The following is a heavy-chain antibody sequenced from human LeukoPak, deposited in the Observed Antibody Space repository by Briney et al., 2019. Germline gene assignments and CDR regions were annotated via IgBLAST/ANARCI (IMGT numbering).Heavy chain of an antibody. V-gene: IGHV5-10-1*01. Sequence: GESLKISCKGSGYSFTSYWISWVRPMPGKGLEWMGRIEPSDSYTNYSPSFQGHVTISADKSISTAYLQWSSLKASDTAMYYCARYGDYYDSSGYYPLGWYFDLWGRGTLVTVSS. CDR2: IEPSDSYT. CDR3: ARYGDYYDSSGYYPLGWYFDL. D-gene: IGHD3-22*01. J-gene: IGHJ2*01. CDR1: GYSFTSYW.